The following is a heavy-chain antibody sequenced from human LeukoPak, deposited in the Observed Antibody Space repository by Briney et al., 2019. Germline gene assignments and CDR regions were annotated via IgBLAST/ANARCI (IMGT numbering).Heavy chain of an antibody. V-gene: IGHV1-8*01. Sequence: ASVKVSCKASGYTFTSYDINWVRQATGQGIEWMGWMNPNSGNTGYAQKFQGRVTMTRNTSISTAYMELSSLRSEDTAVYYCARGGGAVALNNWFDPWGQGTLVTVSS. CDR3: ARGGGAVALNNWFDP. CDR2: MNPNSGNT. CDR1: GYTFTSYD. J-gene: IGHJ5*02. D-gene: IGHD6-19*01.